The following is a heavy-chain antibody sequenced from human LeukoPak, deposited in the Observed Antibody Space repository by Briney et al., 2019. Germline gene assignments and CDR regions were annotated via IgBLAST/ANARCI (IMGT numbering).Heavy chain of an antibody. J-gene: IGHJ4*02. D-gene: IGHD1-7*01. CDR3: SRGNYPADHFDY. V-gene: IGHV3-30*03. CDR1: GFTFSTYG. Sequence: GGSLRLSCAASGFTFSTYGIHWVRQAPGKGLEWVALISNDGIDKYYVTSVKGRYTISRDDSKNTLFLQMNSLKIEDTAVYYCSRGNYPADHFDYWGQGTLVTVSS. CDR2: ISNDGIDK.